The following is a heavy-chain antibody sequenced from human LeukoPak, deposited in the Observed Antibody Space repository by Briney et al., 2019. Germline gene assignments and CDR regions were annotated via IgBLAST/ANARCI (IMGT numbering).Heavy chain of an antibody. CDR1: GYTFTGYY. D-gene: IGHD4-17*01. J-gene: IGHJ5*02. V-gene: IGHV1-18*04. CDR3: ARDRDGVDWFDP. CDR2: ISAYNGNT. Sequence: ASVKVSCKASGYTFTGYYMHWVRQAPGQGLEWMGWISAYNGNTNYAQKLQGRVTMTTDTSTSTAYMELRSLRSDDTAVYYCARDRDGVDWFDPWGQGTLVTVSS.